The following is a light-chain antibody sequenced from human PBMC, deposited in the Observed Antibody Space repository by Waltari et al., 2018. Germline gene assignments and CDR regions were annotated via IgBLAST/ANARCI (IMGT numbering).Light chain of an antibody. J-gene: IGLJ1*01. V-gene: IGLV2-14*03. CDR2: DVS. CDR1: SSDVGYYKY. CDR3: SSYTSTYL. Sequence: QSALTQPPSVSGSPGQSITISCPETSSDVGYYKYVSWYQQHPGKLPKLMIYDVSKRPSGVSNRFSGSKSGNTASLTISGLQAEDEADYFCSSYTSTYLFGTATKVTVL.